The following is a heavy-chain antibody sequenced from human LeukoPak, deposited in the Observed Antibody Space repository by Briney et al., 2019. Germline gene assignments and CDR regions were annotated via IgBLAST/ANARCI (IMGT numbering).Heavy chain of an antibody. Sequence: SETLSLTCTVSGGSISSYYWSWIRQPPGKGLEWIGYIYYSGSTNYNPSLKSRVTISVDTSKNQFSLKLNSVTAADTAMYYCAKSGGYGLIDYWGQGTLVTVSS. CDR2: IYYSGST. CDR1: GGSISSYY. J-gene: IGHJ4*02. CDR3: AKSGGYGLIDY. D-gene: IGHD1-26*01. V-gene: IGHV4-59*08.